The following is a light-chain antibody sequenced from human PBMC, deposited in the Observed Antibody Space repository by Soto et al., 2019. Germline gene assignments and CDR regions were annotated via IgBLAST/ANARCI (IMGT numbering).Light chain of an antibody. Sequence: DIVMTQSPDSLAVSLGERATINCKSSQSVLYSSNNKNYLAWYQQKPGQPPKLLIYWASTRESGVPDRFSGSGSGTDFTLTISSLQAEDVEVYYCQHYYRIPRTFGKGTKVDI. CDR3: QHYYRIPRT. J-gene: IGKJ1*01. CDR1: QSVLYSSNNKNY. V-gene: IGKV4-1*01. CDR2: WAS.